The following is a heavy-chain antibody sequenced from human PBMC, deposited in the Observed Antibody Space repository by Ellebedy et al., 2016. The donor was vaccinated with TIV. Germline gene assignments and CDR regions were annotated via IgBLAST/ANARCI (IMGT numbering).Heavy chain of an antibody. CDR1: GYSLYTYG. D-gene: IGHD3-10*01. Sequence: AASVKVSCKASGYSLYTYGIAWLRQAPGQGLEWMAWISAYNDDTKYAQSLQGRVTITTDTSTSTAYMELRSLRSDDTAVYYCARDLWFGASNYFDYWGQGTLVTVSS. J-gene: IGHJ4*02. CDR2: ISAYNDDT. V-gene: IGHV1-18*01. CDR3: ARDLWFGASNYFDY.